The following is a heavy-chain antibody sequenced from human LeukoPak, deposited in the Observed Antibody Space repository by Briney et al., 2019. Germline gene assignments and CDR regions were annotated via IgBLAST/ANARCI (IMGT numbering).Heavy chain of an antibody. CDR3: ARDRSSWYDY. J-gene: IGHJ4*02. V-gene: IGHV3-66*01. D-gene: IGHD6-13*01. Sequence: GVSLRLSCSASGFTVSSNYMSWVRQAPGKGLGWGSVIYSGGSTYYADSVKGRFTISRDNSKNTLYLQMNSLRAEDTAVYYCARDRSSWYDYWGQGTLVTVSS. CDR2: IYSGGST. CDR1: GFTVSSNY.